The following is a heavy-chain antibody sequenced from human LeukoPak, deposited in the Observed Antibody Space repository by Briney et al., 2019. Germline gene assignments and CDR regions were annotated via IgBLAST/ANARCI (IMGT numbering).Heavy chain of an antibody. J-gene: IGHJ4*02. CDR2: IYYSGST. CDR1: GGSISSGDYC. Sequence: SETLSLTCTVSGGSISSGDYCWSWIRQPPGKGLEWIGYIYYSGSTYYNPSLKSRVTISVDTSKNQFSLKLSSVTAADTAVYYCARAGGSGWYLFDYWGQGTLVTVSS. V-gene: IGHV4-30-4*01. CDR3: ARAGGSGWYLFDY. D-gene: IGHD6-19*01.